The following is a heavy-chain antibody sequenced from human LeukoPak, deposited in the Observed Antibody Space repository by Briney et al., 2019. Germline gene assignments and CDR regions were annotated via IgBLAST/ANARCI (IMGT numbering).Heavy chain of an antibody. D-gene: IGHD6-19*01. CDR2: TYYRSNWYN. J-gene: IGHJ2*01. V-gene: IGHV6-1*01. CDR1: GDSVSSNSAT. Sequence: SQTLSLTCAISGDSVSSNSATWNWIRQSPSRGLEWLGRTYYRSNWYNDYAVSVKSRITINPDTSKNQFSLQLNSVTPADTAVYFCASARHNISSGWAWQFDLWCRGTLGTVSS. CDR3: ASARHNISSGWAWQFDL.